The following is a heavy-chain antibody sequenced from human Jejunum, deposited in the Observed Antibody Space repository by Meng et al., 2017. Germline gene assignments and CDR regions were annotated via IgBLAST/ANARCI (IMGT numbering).Heavy chain of an antibody. V-gene: IGHV1-8*01. J-gene: IGHJ4*02. CDR3: ARSVAAGFDY. CDR2: MNPNSGIT. CDR1: GYTFTTLD. Sequence: QVQLVQAGAEVKKPGAAVKVSCEASGYTFTTLDINWVRQAAGQGLEWMGWMNPNSGITGYALKFRGRVTMTRDTSINTAYMELSSLTSEDTAIYYCARSVAAGFDYWGQGTLVTVSS. D-gene: IGHD6-13*01.